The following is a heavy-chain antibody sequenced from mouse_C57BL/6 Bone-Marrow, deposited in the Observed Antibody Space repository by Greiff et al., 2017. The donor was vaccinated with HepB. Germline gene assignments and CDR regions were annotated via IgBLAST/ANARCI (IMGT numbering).Heavy chain of an antibody. V-gene: IGHV7-3*01. D-gene: IGHD2-2*01. CDR1: GFTFTDYY. CDR3: ARYRGVTTDFDY. CDR2: IRNKANGYTT. Sequence: EVQRVESGGGLVQPGGSLSLSCAASGFTFTDYYMSWVRQPPGKALEWLGFIRNKANGYTTEYSASVKGRFTISRDNSQSILYLQMNALRAEDSATYYCARYRGVTTDFDYWGQGTTLTVSS. J-gene: IGHJ2*01.